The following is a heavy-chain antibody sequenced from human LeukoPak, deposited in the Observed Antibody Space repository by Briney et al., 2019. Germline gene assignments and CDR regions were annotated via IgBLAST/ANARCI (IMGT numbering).Heavy chain of an antibody. CDR2: ISGSGGST. CDR1: GFTFSIYA. D-gene: IGHD4-17*01. Sequence: GGSLRLSCAASGFTFSIYAMSWVRQAPGKGLEWVSAISGSGGSTYYADSVKGRFTISRDNSKNTLYLQMNSLRAEDTAVYYCAKDSFYGDYVGNYWGQGTLVTVSS. J-gene: IGHJ4*02. V-gene: IGHV3-23*01. CDR3: AKDSFYGDYVGNY.